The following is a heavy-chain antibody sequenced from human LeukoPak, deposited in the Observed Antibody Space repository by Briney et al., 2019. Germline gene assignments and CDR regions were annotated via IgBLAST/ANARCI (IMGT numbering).Heavy chain of an antibody. Sequence: PGGSLRLSCAASGFTFSRYWMSWVRQAPGKGLEWVANIKEDGSEKNYVDSVKGRFTISRDNARNSLYLQVNSLRAEDTAVYYCARGNDYYDSSGYYFWGQGTLVTVSS. CDR2: IKEDGSEK. CDR1: GFTFSRYW. J-gene: IGHJ4*02. V-gene: IGHV3-7*01. CDR3: ARGNDYYDSSGYYF. D-gene: IGHD3-22*01.